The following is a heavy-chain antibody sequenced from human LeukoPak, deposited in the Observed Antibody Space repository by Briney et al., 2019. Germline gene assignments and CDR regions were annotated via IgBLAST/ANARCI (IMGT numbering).Heavy chain of an antibody. D-gene: IGHD1-26*01. J-gene: IGHJ4*02. CDR3: ARGPLAIVGATGY. Sequence: PGGSLRLSCAASGFIFSSYAMSWVRQAPGKGLEWVANIKQDGSEKYYVDSVKGRFTISRDNAKNSLYLQMSSLRAEDTAVYYCARGPLAIVGATGYWGQGTLVTVSS. CDR1: GFIFSSYA. CDR2: IKQDGSEK. V-gene: IGHV3-7*01.